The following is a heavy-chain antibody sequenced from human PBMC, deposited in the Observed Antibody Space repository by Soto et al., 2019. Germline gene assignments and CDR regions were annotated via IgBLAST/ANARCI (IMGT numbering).Heavy chain of an antibody. V-gene: IGHV3-23*01. J-gene: IGHJ3*02. CDR1: GYNFNKYA. CDR2: ISSGGDNT. D-gene: IGHD3-22*01. CDR3: VRRAQYFDGTGFHAFDI. Sequence: GGSLRLSCVASGYNFNKYAVSWVRQAPEKGLEWVSAISSGGDNTHYADSVKGRFTITGDNSKNMLYLEMNSLTVEDTAVYYCVRRAQYFDGTGFHAFDIWGQGTRVTVSS.